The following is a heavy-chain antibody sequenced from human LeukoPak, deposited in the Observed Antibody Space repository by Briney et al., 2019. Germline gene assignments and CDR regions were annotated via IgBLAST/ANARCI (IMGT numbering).Heavy chain of an antibody. CDR3: AKDRLGAAAGFFDY. J-gene: IGHJ4*02. CDR1: GFTFSSYA. D-gene: IGHD6-13*01. V-gene: IGHV3-23*01. CDR2: ISDTGDST. Sequence: PPGGSLRLSCAASGFTFSSYALSWVRQAPGKGLEWVSGISDTGDSTYYADSVKGRFTISRDNSKNTLYLQMNSLRADDTAVYYCAKDRLGAAAGFFDYWGQGSLVTVSS.